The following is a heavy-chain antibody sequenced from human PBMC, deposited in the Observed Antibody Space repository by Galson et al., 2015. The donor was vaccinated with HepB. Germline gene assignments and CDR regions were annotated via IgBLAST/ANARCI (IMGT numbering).Heavy chain of an antibody. CDR2: IKQDGSEK. V-gene: IGHV3-7*01. CDR1: GFTFSSYW. Sequence: SLRLSCAASGFTFSSYWMSWVRQAPGKGLEWVANIKQDGSEKYYVDSVKGRFTISRDNSKNTLYLQMNSLRAEDTAVYYCAKIGSVVISPYYDYWGQGTLVTVSS. D-gene: IGHD3-22*01. J-gene: IGHJ4*02. CDR3: AKIGSVVISPYYDY.